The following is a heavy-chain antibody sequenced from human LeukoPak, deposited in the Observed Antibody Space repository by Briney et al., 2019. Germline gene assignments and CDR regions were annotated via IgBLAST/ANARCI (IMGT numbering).Heavy chain of an antibody. CDR2: ISGSGGST. Sequence: GGSLRLSCAASGFTFSSYAMSWVRQAPGKGLEWVSAISGSGGSTYYADSVKGRFIISRDNSKNTLYLQMNSLRAEDTAVYYCAKSSGTMVQGANWFDPWGQGTLVTVSS. CDR1: GFTFSSYA. V-gene: IGHV3-23*01. CDR3: AKSSGTMVQGANWFDP. J-gene: IGHJ5*02. D-gene: IGHD3-10*01.